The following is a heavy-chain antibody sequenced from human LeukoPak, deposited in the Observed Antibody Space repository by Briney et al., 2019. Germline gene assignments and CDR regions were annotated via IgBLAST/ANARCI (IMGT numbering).Heavy chain of an antibody. CDR1: GFTFSNAW. D-gene: IGHD1-26*01. CDR3: TTDTRIVGATGFDY. CDR2: IKSKTDGGTT. V-gene: IGHV3-15*01. J-gene: IGHJ4*02. Sequence: PGGSLRLSCAASGFTFSNAWMSWVRQAPGKGLEWVGRIKSKTDGGTTDYAAPVKGRFTISRDDSKKTLYLQMNSLKTEDTAVYYCTTDTRIVGATGFDYWGQGTLVTVSS.